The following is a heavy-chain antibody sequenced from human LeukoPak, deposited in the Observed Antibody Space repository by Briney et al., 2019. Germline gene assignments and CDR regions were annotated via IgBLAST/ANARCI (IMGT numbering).Heavy chain of an antibody. J-gene: IGHJ4*02. Sequence: PGRSLRLSCAASGFTFSSYAMHWVRQAPGKGLEWVAVISYDGSNKYYADSVKGRFTISRDNSKNTLYLQMNSLRAEDTAVYYCAKLAYCTNGVCYRGDYWGQGTLVTVSS. V-gene: IGHV3-30-3*02. CDR2: ISYDGSNK. CDR1: GFTFSSYA. CDR3: AKLAYCTNGVCYRGDY. D-gene: IGHD2-8*01.